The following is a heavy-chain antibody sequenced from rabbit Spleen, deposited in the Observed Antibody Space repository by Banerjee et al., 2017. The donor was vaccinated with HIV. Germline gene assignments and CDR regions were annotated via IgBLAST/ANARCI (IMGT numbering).Heavy chain of an antibody. CDR1: GFSFSSGYY. CDR3: GYGSTTRFNL. CDR2: IHVGSSGNP. J-gene: IGHJ6*01. V-gene: IGHV1S45*01. Sequence: QEQLEESGGGLVKPEGSLTLTCKASGFSFSSGYYMCWVRQAPGKGLEWIACIHVGSSGNPYYASWAKGRFTISKTSSTTVTLQMTSLTAADTATHFCGYGSTTRFNLWGPGTLVTVS. D-gene: IGHD6-1*01.